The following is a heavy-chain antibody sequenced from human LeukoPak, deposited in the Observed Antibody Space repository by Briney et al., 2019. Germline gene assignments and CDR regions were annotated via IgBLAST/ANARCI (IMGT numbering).Heavy chain of an antibody. CDR1: GYTFGSYW. D-gene: IGHD1-14*01. V-gene: IGHV5-51*01. CDR3: ARQPGSGA. J-gene: IGHJ5*02. CDR2: IFPGDSDT. Sequence: PGESLKISCKGSGYTFGSYWIAWVRQMPGKGLEWMGIIFPGDSDTRYSPSFQGQVTISADKSTSTAYLQWRSLRASDAAMYYCARQPGSGAWGQGTLVTVSS.